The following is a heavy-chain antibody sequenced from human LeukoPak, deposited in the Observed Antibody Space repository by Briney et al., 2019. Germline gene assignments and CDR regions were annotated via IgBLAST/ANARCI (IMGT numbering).Heavy chain of an antibody. Sequence: SETLSLTCAVYGGSFSGYYWSWIRQPPGKGLEWIGEINHSGSTNYNPSLKSRVTISVDTSKNQFSLKLSSVTAADTAVYYCVRRSYDYVWGTDYWGQGTLVTVSS. CDR3: VRRSYDYVWGTDY. CDR1: GGSFSGYY. V-gene: IGHV4-34*01. J-gene: IGHJ4*02. CDR2: INHSGST. D-gene: IGHD3-16*01.